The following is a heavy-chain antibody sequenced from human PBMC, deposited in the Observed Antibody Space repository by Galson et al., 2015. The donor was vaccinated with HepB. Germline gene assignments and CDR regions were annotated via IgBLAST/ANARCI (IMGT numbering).Heavy chain of an antibody. CDR2: ISWNSGSI. V-gene: IGHV3-9*01. J-gene: IGHJ4*02. D-gene: IGHD3-22*01. CDR1: GFTFDDYA. Sequence: SLRLSCAASGFTFDDYAMHWVRQAPGKGLEWVSGISWNSGSIGYADSVKGRFTISRDNAKNSLYLQMNSLRAEDTALYYCAKDMTHSSGYYFLDYWGQGTLVTVSS. CDR3: AKDMTHSSGYYFLDY.